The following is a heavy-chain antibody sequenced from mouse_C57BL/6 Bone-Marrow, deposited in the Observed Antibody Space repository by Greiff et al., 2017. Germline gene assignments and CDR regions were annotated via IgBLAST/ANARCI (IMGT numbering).Heavy chain of an antibody. Sequence: QVHVKQPGAELVRPGTSVKLSCKASGYTFTSYWMHWVKQRPGQGLEWIGVIDPSDSYTNYNQKFKGKATLTVDTSSSTAYMQLSSLTSEDSAVYYCARWLLRYYAMDYWGQGTSVTVSS. CDR1: GYTFTSYW. V-gene: IGHV1-59*01. CDR2: IDPSDSYT. D-gene: IGHD2-3*01. J-gene: IGHJ4*01. CDR3: ARWLLRYYAMDY.